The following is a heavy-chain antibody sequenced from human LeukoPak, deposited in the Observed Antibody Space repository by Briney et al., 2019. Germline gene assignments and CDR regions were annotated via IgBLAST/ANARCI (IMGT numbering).Heavy chain of an antibody. D-gene: IGHD2-2*01. CDR3: ARTAGYSSIVFDI. Sequence: GGSLRLSCAASGFTFSNYWMSWVRQAPGKGLEWVANIKQDGSEKYYVDSVKGRFTISKDNAKNSLYLQMNSLRAEDTAVYNCARTAGYSSIVFDIWGQGTMVTVSS. CDR2: IKQDGSEK. CDR1: GFTFSNYW. J-gene: IGHJ3*02. V-gene: IGHV3-7*02.